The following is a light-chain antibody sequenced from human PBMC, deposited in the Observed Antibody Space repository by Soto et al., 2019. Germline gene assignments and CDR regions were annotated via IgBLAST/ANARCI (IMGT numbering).Light chain of an antibody. CDR2: GAS. J-gene: IGKJ1*01. CDR3: QQYGSSPRT. CDR1: QTITGSY. V-gene: IGKV3-20*01. Sequence: EIVLTQSPGILSLSPGERATLSCRASQTITGSYLAWYQQKPGQAPRLLIYGASIRATGIPDRFSGSGSGTDFTLTISRLVPEDFAVYYCQQYGSSPRTFGQGTKVEIK.